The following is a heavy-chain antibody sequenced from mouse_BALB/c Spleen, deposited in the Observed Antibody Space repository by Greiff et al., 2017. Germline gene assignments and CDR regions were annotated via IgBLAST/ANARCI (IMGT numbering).Heavy chain of an antibody. J-gene: IGHJ1*01. V-gene: IGHV1-9*01. CDR2: ILPGSGST. CDR1: GYTFSSYW. Sequence: VQLQQSGAELMKPGASVKISCKATGYTFSSYWIEWVKQRPGHGLEWIGEILPGSGSTNYNEKFKGKATFTADTSSNTAYMQLSSLTSEDSAVYYCARMDYMYDGYFDVWGAGTTVTVSS. D-gene: IGHD2-14*01. CDR3: ARMDYMYDGYFDV.